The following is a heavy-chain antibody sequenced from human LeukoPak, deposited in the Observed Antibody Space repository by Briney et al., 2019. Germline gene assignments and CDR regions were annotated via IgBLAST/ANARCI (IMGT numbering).Heavy chain of an antibody. J-gene: IGHJ4*02. Sequence: GGSLRLSCAASGLTFSSYAMSWVRQAPGKGLEWVSAISGSGGSTYYADSVKGRFTISRDNSKNTLYLQMNSLRAEDTAVYYCATHLRDYDSSGYPLDYWGQGTLVTVSS. V-gene: IGHV3-23*01. CDR2: ISGSGGST. D-gene: IGHD3-22*01. CDR3: ATHLRDYDSSGYPLDY. CDR1: GLTFSSYA.